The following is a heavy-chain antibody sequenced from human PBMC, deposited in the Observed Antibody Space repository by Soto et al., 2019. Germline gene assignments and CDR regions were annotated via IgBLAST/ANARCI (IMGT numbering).Heavy chain of an antibody. Sequence: TLSLTCTVSGGSISSSSYYWGWIRQPPGKGLEWIGSIYYSGSTYYNPSLKSRVTISVDTSKNQFSLKLSSVTAADTAVYYCARHRGDYYDSSGYYYDLYYYYGMDVWGQGTTVTVSS. J-gene: IGHJ6*02. CDR1: GGSISSSSYY. CDR2: IYYSGST. D-gene: IGHD3-22*01. CDR3: ARHRGDYYDSSGYYYDLYYYYGMDV. V-gene: IGHV4-39*01.